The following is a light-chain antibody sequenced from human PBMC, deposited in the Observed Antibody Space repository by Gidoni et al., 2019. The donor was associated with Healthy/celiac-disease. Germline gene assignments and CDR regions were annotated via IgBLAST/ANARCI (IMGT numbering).Light chain of an antibody. Sequence: EIQMTQSHPTLSAFVGDRVTSTCRASQSISSWLAWYQQKPGKAPKLLISKASTLESGVPSRFSVSGAGTEFALTISSLQPDDFATYYCKQYSSYAWTFGQGTKVEIK. CDR2: KAS. CDR3: KQYSSYAWT. V-gene: IGKV1-5*03. CDR1: QSISSW. J-gene: IGKJ1*01.